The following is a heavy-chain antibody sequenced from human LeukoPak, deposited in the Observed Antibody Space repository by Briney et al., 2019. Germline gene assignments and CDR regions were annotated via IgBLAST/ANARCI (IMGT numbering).Heavy chain of an antibody. D-gene: IGHD3/OR15-3a*01. Sequence: GESLKISCKASGYSFTTYWIGWVRQMPGKGLEWIGIIYPGDSDTRYSPSFQGQVTISADKSISTAYLQWSSLKASDTAMYYCARRTGDYYYGMDVWGQGTTVTVSS. V-gene: IGHV5-51*01. CDR2: IYPGDSDT. CDR3: ARRTGDYYYGMDV. J-gene: IGHJ6*02. CDR1: GYSFTTYW.